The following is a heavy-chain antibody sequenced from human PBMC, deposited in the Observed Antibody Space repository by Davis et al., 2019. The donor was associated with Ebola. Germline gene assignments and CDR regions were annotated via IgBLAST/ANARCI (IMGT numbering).Heavy chain of an antibody. CDR1: GFAFSSYG. CDR2: ISIDGSDK. V-gene: IGHV3-30*18. D-gene: IGHD3-10*01. Sequence: PGGSLRLSCAASGFAFSSYGIHWVRQAPGKGLEWVALISIDGSDKFYADSVKGRFSISRDDSKKTVWLQMDSLRTEDTAVYFCAKDRFGYRGAITPPEVWGQGTLLTVSS. CDR3: AKDRFGYRGAITPPEV. J-gene: IGHJ4*02.